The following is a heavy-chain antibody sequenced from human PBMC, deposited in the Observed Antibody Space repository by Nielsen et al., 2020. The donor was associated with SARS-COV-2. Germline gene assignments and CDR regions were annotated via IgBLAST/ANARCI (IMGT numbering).Heavy chain of an antibody. CDR2: ISSSSSYI. D-gene: IGHD6-25*01. Sequence: GESLKISCAASGFTFSSYSMNWVRQAPGKGLEWVSSISSSSSYIYYADSVKGRFTISRDNAKNPLYLQMNSLRAEDTAVYYCAPGGYSSAGIIDYWGQGTLVTVSS. V-gene: IGHV3-21*01. J-gene: IGHJ4*02. CDR1: GFTFSSYS. CDR3: APGGYSSAGIIDY.